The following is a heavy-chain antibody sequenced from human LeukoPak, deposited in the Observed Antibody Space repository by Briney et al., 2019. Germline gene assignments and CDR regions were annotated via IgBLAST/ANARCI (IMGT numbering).Heavy chain of an antibody. CDR2: ISSSGSTI. J-gene: IGHJ4*02. V-gene: IGHV3-48*03. Sequence: GGSLRLSCVASIFTFSIYWMSWARQSPGKGREWVSYISSSGSTIYYADSVKGRFTISRDNAEKSLYLQMNRLRAEDTAVYYCARDRGGSYSAIDYWGQGTLVTVSS. D-gene: IGHD2-15*01. CDR3: ARDRGGSYSAIDY. CDR1: IFTFSIYW.